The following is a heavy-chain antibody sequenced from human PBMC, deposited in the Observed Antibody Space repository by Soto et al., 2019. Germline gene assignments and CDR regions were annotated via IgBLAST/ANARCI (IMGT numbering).Heavy chain of an antibody. CDR1: GYTLTELS. CDR3: AREGVAPYYYYGMDV. Sequence: ASVKVSCKVSGYTLTELSMHWVRQDPGKGLEWMGCFDREDGETIYAQKFQGRVTMTKDTSTSTAYMELRSLRSDDTAVYYCAREGVAPYYYYGMDVWGQGTPVTVSS. J-gene: IGHJ6*02. CDR2: FDREDGET. V-gene: IGHV1-24*01. D-gene: IGHD5-12*01.